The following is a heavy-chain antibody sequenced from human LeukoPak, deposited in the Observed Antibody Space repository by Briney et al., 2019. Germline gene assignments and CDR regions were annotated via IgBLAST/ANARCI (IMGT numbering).Heavy chain of an antibody. J-gene: IGHJ4*02. Sequence: GGSLRLSCAASGFTFSDYYMTWIRQAPGKGLEWVSYISSRSGSSIYYADSVKGRFTISRDNAKNSLYRQMNSLRAEDTALYYCANGHYDSSGFDYWGQGTLVTVSS. CDR1: GFTFSDYY. CDR3: ANGHYDSSGFDY. CDR2: ISSRSGSSI. V-gene: IGHV3-11*01. D-gene: IGHD3-22*01.